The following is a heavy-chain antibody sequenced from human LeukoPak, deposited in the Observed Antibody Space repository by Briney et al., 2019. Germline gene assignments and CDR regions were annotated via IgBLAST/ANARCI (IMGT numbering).Heavy chain of an antibody. Sequence: GGSLRLSCVASGFTFSTYAMSWVRQAPGKGLEWVSALSGSGGSAYYADSVKDRFTIPRDNSKNTLYLQMNSLRAEDTAVYYCAKDKGWSYYFDYWGQGTLVTVSS. CDR1: GFTFSTYA. J-gene: IGHJ4*02. CDR3: AKDKGWSYYFDY. CDR2: LSGSGGSA. D-gene: IGHD6-19*01. V-gene: IGHV3-23*01.